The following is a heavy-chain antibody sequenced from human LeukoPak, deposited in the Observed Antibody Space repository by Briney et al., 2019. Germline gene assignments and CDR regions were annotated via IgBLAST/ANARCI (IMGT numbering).Heavy chain of an antibody. Sequence: TGGSLRLSCAASGFTFSSYGMHWVRQAPGKGLEWVAVIWYDGSNKYYADSVKGRFTISRDNSKNTLYLQMNSLRAEDTAVCYCARDFWWYYDSSGYFDYWGQGTLVTVSS. CDR2: IWYDGSNK. J-gene: IGHJ4*02. V-gene: IGHV3-33*01. CDR3: ARDFWWYYDSSGYFDY. D-gene: IGHD3-22*01. CDR1: GFTFSSYG.